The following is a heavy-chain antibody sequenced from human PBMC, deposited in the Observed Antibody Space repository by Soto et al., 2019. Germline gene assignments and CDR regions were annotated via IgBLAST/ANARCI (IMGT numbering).Heavy chain of an antibody. D-gene: IGHD3-9*01. CDR3: ARDGILTAYLGNDWFDP. Sequence: SETLSLTCTVSGGSISNYYWNWIRQPPGKGLEWIGFIYYSGSTNYNPSLKSRVTMSVDTSKNQFSLKLNSVTAADTAVYYCARDGILTAYLGNDWFDPWGQGTLVTVSS. V-gene: IGHV4-59*12. CDR2: IYYSGST. J-gene: IGHJ5*02. CDR1: GGSISNYY.